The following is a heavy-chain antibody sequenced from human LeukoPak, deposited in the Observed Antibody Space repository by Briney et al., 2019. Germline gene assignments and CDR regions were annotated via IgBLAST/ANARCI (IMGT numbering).Heavy chain of an antibody. Sequence: SETLSLTCSVSGGSIISSNYYWGWIRRPPGKGLEWIGSIYQSGSGSSYYNPSLKSRVTISVDTSKNQVSLKVSSVTAADTAVYYCARHWDQRFLEWDNWFDPWGQGNLVTVSS. J-gene: IGHJ5*02. CDR1: GGSIISSNYY. D-gene: IGHD3-3*01. V-gene: IGHV4-39*01. CDR2: IYQSGSGSS. CDR3: ARHWDQRFLEWDNWFDP.